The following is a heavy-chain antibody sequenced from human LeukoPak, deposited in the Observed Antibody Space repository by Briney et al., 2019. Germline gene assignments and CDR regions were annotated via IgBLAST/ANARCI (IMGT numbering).Heavy chain of an antibody. Sequence: GGSLRLSCAASGFTFSSYSMNWVRQAPGKGLEWVSSISSSSSYIYYADSVKGRFTISRDNAKNSLYLQMNSQRAEDTAVYYCARDWSWSGPDVWGKGTTVTVSS. CDR2: ISSSSSYI. CDR3: ARDWSWSGPDV. J-gene: IGHJ6*04. V-gene: IGHV3-21*01. D-gene: IGHD3-3*01. CDR1: GFTFSSYS.